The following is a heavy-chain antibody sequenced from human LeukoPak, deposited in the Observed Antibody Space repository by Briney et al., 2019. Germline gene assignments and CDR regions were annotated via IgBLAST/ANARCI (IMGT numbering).Heavy chain of an antibody. J-gene: IGHJ6*03. CDR2: ISYDGSNK. D-gene: IGHD4-17*01. Sequence: AGGSLRLSCAASRFTFSSYGMHWVRQAPGKGLEWVAVISYDGSNKYYADSVKGRFTISRDNSKNTLYLQMNSLRAEDTAVYYCAKFPTHTYGDYLYYYYMDVWGKGTTVTVSS. CDR3: AKFPTHTYGDYLYYYYMDV. V-gene: IGHV3-30*18. CDR1: RFTFSSYG.